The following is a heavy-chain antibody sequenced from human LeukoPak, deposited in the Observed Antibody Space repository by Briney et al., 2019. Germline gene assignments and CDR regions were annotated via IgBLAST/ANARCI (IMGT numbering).Heavy chain of an antibody. CDR2: IYYSGTT. Sequence: SESLSLTCTVSGGSINSGSYYWAWIRQPPGTGLEWIGTIYYSGTTFYNPSLKSRVTISVDTSTNQFSLKLSSVTAADTAVYYCARGREELVVPAYYFDYWGQGTLVTVSS. V-gene: IGHV4-39*01. J-gene: IGHJ4*02. CDR1: GGSINSGSYY. CDR3: ARGREELVVPAYYFDY. D-gene: IGHD2-2*01.